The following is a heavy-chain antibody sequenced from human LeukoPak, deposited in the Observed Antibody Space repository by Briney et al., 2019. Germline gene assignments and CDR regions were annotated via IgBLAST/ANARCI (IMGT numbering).Heavy chain of an antibody. CDR3: AGGERWLQLLGY. CDR1: GFSFSDHY. J-gene: IGHJ4*02. Sequence: GGSLRLSCVASGFSFSDHYIDWVRQAPGKGLEWVSIIYSGGSTYYADSVKGRFTISRDNSKNTLYLQMNSLRAEDTAVYYCAGGERWLQLLGYWGQGTLVTVSS. CDR2: IYSGGST. D-gene: IGHD5-24*01. V-gene: IGHV3-53*01.